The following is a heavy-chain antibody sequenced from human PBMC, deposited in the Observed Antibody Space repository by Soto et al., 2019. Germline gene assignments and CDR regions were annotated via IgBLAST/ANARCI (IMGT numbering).Heavy chain of an antibody. D-gene: IGHD3-22*01. CDR2: IYDSGKT. J-gene: IGHJ4*02. Sequence: NLSLTCTVSGGSVNTYYWSWLRQPPGKGLEWIGYIYDSGKTDYNPSLKSRVTISLDASKNQFSLKLSSVTAADTAIYYCARAPRLYYFDYWGQGTLVTVSS. CDR3: ARAPRLYYFDY. CDR1: GGSVNTYY. V-gene: IGHV4-59*02.